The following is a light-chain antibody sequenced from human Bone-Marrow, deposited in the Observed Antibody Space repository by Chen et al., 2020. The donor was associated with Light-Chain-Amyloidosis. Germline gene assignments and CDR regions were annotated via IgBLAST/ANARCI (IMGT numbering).Light chain of an antibody. V-gene: IGLV2-11*02. Sequence: QSALTQPRSVSGSPGQSVTISCTGTSGDVGGYDVVSWYQQYPVKAPKLIIYDVSKRPSGVPDRFSGSKSGNTASLTISGLQAADEAEYYCCSTAGRSTLVFGGGTKLTVL. CDR3: CSTAGRSTLV. J-gene: IGLJ2*01. CDR1: SGDVGGYDV. CDR2: DVS.